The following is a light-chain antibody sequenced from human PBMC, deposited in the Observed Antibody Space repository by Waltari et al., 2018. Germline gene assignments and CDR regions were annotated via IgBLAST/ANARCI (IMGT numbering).Light chain of an antibody. CDR1: QNIRNY. J-gene: IGKJ4*01. CDR3: QQSVSAPFT. V-gene: IGKV1-39*01. CDR2: AAS. Sequence: EIQMTQSPSSLSASVGDRVTIACRAGQNIRNYLNWYQQKPGKAPKILVYAASTLQSAVPSRFSGSGSGTDFTLTISSLQPEDFATYYCQQSVSAPFTFGGGTKVEIK.